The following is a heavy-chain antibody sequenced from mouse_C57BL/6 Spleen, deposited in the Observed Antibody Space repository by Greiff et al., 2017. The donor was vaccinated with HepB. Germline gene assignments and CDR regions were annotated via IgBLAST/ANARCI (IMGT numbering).Heavy chain of an antibody. D-gene: IGHD1-1*01. Sequence: QVQLQQPGAELVKPGASVKMSCKASGYTFTSYWITWVKQRPGQGLEWIGDIYPGSGSTNYTEKFKSKATLTVDTSSSTAYMQLSSLTSEDSAVYSCARGGGSIAWFAYWGQGTLVTVSA. V-gene: IGHV1-55*01. CDR2: IYPGSGST. CDR1: GYTFTSYW. J-gene: IGHJ3*01. CDR3: ARGGGSIAWFAY.